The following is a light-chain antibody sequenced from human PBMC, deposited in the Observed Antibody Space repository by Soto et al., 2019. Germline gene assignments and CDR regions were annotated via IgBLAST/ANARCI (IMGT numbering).Light chain of an antibody. CDR1: QSVTSNY. Sequence: EIVLTQSPGTLSLSPGERATLSCGASQSVTSNYLAWYQQKPCQAPRLFIYGASRRATGVPDRFIGSGSGKDFTRTISRLEPEEFAVYYCQHYITSLTTFGKGTKVEVK. V-gene: IGKV3-20*01. J-gene: IGKJ1*01. CDR3: QHYITSLTT. CDR2: GAS.